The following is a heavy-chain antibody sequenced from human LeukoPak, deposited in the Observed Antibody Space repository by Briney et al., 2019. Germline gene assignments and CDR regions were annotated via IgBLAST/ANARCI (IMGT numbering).Heavy chain of an antibody. J-gene: IGHJ4*02. Sequence: PSETLSLTCTVSGDSISSYFWSWIRQPPGKGLEWIGYIYFSGSTNYNPSLKSRVTISVDTSKNHFSLKLNSVTAADTAVYYCARHAPLGNSLDYWGQGTLVTVSS. D-gene: IGHD5-18*01. CDR3: ARHAPLGNSLDY. V-gene: IGHV4-59*08. CDR2: IYFSGST. CDR1: GDSISSYF.